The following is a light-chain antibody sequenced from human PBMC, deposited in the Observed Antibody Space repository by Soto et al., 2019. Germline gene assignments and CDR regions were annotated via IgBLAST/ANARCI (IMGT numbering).Light chain of an antibody. CDR2: GAS. CDR1: QSVSTN. J-gene: IGKJ1*01. V-gene: IGKV3-15*01. CDR3: QQYNDWPQP. Sequence: EIVMTQSPGTLSLSPGERATLSCRASQSVSTNLAWYQQIPGQAPRLLIYGASTRATGIPARFSGSGSGTEFTLAISSLQSEDFAVYYCQQYNDWPQPFGPGTKVDIK.